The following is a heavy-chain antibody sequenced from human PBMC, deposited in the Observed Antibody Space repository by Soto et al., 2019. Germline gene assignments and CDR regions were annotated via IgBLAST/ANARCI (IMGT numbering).Heavy chain of an antibody. CDR2: MNPNSGNT. Sequence: QVQLVQSGAEVKKPGASVKVSCKASGYTFTSYDINWVRQATGQGLEWMGWMNPNSGNTGYAQKFQGRVTMTRNTSISTAYMALSRLSSEDTTVYYCARVTIYVEVTLNYGMDVWGQGTTVTVSS. CDR3: ARVTIYVEVTLNYGMDV. D-gene: IGHD3-3*01. V-gene: IGHV1-8*01. CDR1: GYTFTSYD. J-gene: IGHJ6*02.